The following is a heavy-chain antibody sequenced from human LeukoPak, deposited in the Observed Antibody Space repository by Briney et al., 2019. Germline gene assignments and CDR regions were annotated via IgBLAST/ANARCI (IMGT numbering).Heavy chain of an antibody. Sequence: SETLSLTCTVSGGSISSQYWSWIRQPPGKGLEWIGYIYYIGNTNYNPSLKSRVTISVDTSKNQFSLKLSSVTAADTAIYYCARDYAFDIWGQGTMVAVSS. J-gene: IGHJ3*02. CDR3: ARDYAFDI. CDR2: IYYIGNT. V-gene: IGHV4-59*11. CDR1: GGSISSQY.